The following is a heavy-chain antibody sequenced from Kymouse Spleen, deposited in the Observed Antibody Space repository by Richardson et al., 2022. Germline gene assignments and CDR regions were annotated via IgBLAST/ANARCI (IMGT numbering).Heavy chain of an antibody. V-gene: IGHV4-34*01. D-gene: IGHD6-6*01. Sequence: QVQLQQWGAGLLKPSETLSLTCAVYGGSFSGYYWSWIRQPPGKGLEWIGEINHSGSTNYNPSLKSRVTISVDTSKNQFSLKLSSVTAADTAVYYCARGQSIAARPGFDYWGQGTLVTVSS. CDR3: ARGQSIAARPGFDY. J-gene: IGHJ4*02. CDR2: INHSGST. CDR1: GGSFSGYY.